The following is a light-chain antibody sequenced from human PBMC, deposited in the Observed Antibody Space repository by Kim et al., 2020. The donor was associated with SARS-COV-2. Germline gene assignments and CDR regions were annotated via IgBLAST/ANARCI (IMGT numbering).Light chain of an antibody. Sequence: ADVGDRVTITCRASQDITTALAWYQQKPGKTPKLLMYDVSTLESGVPSRFSGSGSGTDFTLTIGSLQPEDFATYYCQQFKNYPRTFGQGTKVEIK. J-gene: IGKJ1*01. V-gene: IGKV1D-13*01. CDR2: DVS. CDR1: QDITTA. CDR3: QQFKNYPRT.